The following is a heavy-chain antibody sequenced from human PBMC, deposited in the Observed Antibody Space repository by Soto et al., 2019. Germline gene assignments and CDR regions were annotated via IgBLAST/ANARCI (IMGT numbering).Heavy chain of an antibody. V-gene: IGHV4-39*01. CDR1: GGSISSSSYY. CDR3: ARHITTTITIFDY. CDR2: IYYSGST. Sequence: SETLSLTCTVSGGSISSSSYYWGWIRQPPGKGLEWIGSIYYSGSTYYNPSLKSRVTISVDTSKNQFSLKLSSVTAADTAVYYCARHITTTITIFDYWGQGTLVTVSS. J-gene: IGHJ4*02. D-gene: IGHD5-12*01.